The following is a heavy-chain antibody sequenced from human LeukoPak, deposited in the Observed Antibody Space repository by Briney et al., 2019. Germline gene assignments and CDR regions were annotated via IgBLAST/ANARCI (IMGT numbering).Heavy chain of an antibody. J-gene: IGHJ4*02. CDR3: AKDNYGSGGYYTEDYFDY. D-gene: IGHD3-10*01. V-gene: IGHV3-23*01. CDR1: GFTFSSYA. Sequence: GGSLRLSCAASGFTFSSYAMSWVRQAPGKGLEWVSAISGSGGSTYYADSVKGRFTISRDNSKNTLYLQMNSLRAEDTAVYYCAKDNYGSGGYYTEDYFDYWGQGTLVTVSS. CDR2: ISGSGGST.